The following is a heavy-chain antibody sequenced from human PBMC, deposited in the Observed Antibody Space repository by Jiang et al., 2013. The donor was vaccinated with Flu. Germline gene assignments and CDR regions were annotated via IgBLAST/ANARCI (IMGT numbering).Heavy chain of an antibody. Sequence: ASVKVSCKVSGYTLTELSMHWVRQAPGKGLEWMGGFDPEDGETIYAQKFQGRVTMTEDTSTDTAYMELSSLRSEDTAVYYCATRIVRAIHLGVFDYWGQGTLVTVSS. CDR2: FDPEDGET. CDR3: ATRIVRAIHLGVFDY. J-gene: IGHJ4*02. D-gene: IGHD1-26*01. V-gene: IGHV1-24*01. CDR1: GYTLTELS.